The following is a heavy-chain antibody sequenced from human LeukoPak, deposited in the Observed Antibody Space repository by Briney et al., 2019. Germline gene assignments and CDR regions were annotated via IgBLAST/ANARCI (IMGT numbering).Heavy chain of an antibody. CDR2: IDTSSTTM. J-gene: IGHJ5*01. V-gene: IGHV3-48*04. CDR3: ARDNWVDC. CDR1: GLTFSKYS. Sequence: PGGPLRLSCAASGLTFSKYSMTWVRQAPGKGLEWVSFIDTSSTTMYYTDSVKGRFTISRDNAKNSLYLQMNSLKVEDTARYYCARDNWVDCWGQGTLVTVSS.